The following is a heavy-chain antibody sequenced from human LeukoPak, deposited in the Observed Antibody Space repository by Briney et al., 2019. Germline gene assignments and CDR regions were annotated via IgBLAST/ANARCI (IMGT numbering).Heavy chain of an antibody. V-gene: IGHV3-30-3*01. D-gene: IGHD3-10*01. CDR1: GFTFSSYA. CDR3: GREVGGYYGSGSYSGAFDI. CDR2: ISYDGSNK. Sequence: PGGSLRLSCAASGFTFSSYAMNWVRQAPGKGLEWVAVISYDGSNKYYADSVKGRFTISRDNSKNTLYLQMNSLRAEDTAVYYCGREVGGYYGSGSYSGAFDIWGQGTMVTVSS. J-gene: IGHJ3*02.